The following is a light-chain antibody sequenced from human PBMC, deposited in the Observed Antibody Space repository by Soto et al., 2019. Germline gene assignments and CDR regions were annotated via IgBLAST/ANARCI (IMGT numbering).Light chain of an antibody. CDR2: DVS. J-gene: IGLJ1*01. V-gene: IGLV2-11*01. CDR3: CSYAGSYTLYV. CDR1: SSDVGGYNY. Sequence: QSVLTQPRSVSGSPGQSVTISCTGTSSDVGGYNYVSWYQQHPGKAPKLMIYDVSKRPSGVPDRFSGSKSGNTASLTISGLQAEDEADYYCCSYAGSYTLYVFGNGTKVT.